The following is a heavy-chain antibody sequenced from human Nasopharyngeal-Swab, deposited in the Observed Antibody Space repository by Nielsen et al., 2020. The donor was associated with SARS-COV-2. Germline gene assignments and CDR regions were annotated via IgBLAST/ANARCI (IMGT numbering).Heavy chain of an antibody. J-gene: IGHJ3*02. CDR1: GFTFSSYA. Sequence: GGSLRLSCAASGFTFSSYAMSWVRQAPGKGLEWVSVIYSGGSSTYYADSVKGRFTISRDNSKNTLYLQMNSLRAEDTAVYYCAIEHEEAFDIWGQGTMVTVSS. V-gene: IGHV3-23*03. CDR2: IYSGGSST. CDR3: AIEHEEAFDI.